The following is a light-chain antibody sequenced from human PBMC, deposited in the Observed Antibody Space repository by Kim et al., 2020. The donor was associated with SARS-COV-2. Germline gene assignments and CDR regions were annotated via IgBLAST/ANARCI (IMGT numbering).Light chain of an antibody. CDR2: DAS. V-gene: IGKV3-15*01. J-gene: IGKJ2*01. CDR1: ESINTY. Sequence: EIVMTQSPATLSVSPGERATLSCRASESINTYLAWYQQKPGQAPRLLMYDASTRATGIPARFSGSGSGTEFTLTISSLQSEDFAVYHCQQYNDWPPGDTFGQGTKLEI. CDR3: QQYNDWPPGDT.